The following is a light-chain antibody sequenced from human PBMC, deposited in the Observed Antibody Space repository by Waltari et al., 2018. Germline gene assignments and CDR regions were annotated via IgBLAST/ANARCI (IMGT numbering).Light chain of an antibody. CDR3: QHYLRLPVT. J-gene: IGKJ1*01. V-gene: IGKV3-20*01. Sequence: EIALTQSPGTLSLSVGESATVSCRASESVRMALAWYQQKPGQAPRLLIYGASTRATGIPDRFSGSGSGTDFSLTISRLEPDDFAVYYCQHYLRLPVTFGQGTTVEI. CDR1: ESVRMA. CDR2: GAS.